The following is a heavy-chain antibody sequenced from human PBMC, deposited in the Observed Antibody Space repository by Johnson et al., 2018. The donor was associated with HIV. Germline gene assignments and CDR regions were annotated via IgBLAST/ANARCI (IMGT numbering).Heavy chain of an antibody. CDR1: GFTFDDYV. Sequence: LVESGGGLVQPGRSLRLSCAASGFTFDDYVMHWVRQAPGKGLEWVSGISWNSGRIGYADSVKGRFTISRDTSKNTLYLQMNNLRVEDTALYYCAKSALERATPLAEVDAFDVWGQGTMVTVSS. D-gene: IGHD5-24*01. J-gene: IGHJ3*01. CDR2: ISWNSGRI. CDR3: AKSALERATPLAEVDAFDV. V-gene: IGHV3-9*01.